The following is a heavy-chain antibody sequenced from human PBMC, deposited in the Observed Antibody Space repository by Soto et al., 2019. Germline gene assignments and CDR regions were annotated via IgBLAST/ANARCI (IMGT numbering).Heavy chain of an antibody. Sequence: QVQLVQSGAELKKPGASVKVSCKASGYTFTSYDINWVRQATGQGLEWMGWMNPNSGNTVYGQKFQGRVTMTRNTSISTAYMEVSSLRSEDTAVYYCARERAIVVVPAADYFYYGMDVWGQGTTVTVSS. CDR3: ARERAIVVVPAADYFYYGMDV. CDR2: MNPNSGNT. J-gene: IGHJ6*02. D-gene: IGHD2-2*01. V-gene: IGHV1-8*01. CDR1: GYTFTSYD.